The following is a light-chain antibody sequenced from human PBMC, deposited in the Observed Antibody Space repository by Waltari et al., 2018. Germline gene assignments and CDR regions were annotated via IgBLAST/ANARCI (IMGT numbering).Light chain of an antibody. V-gene: IGKV3-15*01. Sequence: ETMMTQSPAPLSVSPGQRATLSCRASQSVGSNLAWYQQKPGQAPRLLIYAASTRATGIPTRFAGSASWTEFTLTISSLLSEDFAVYYCQHYDNWPPSYTFGRGTKLEIE. CDR1: QSVGSN. CDR2: AAS. CDR3: QHYDNWPPSYT. J-gene: IGKJ2*01.